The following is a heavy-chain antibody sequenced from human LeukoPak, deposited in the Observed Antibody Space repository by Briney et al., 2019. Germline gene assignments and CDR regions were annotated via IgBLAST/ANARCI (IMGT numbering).Heavy chain of an antibody. CDR3: ARVVPSSSGWYDFGY. CDR2: IIPIFGTA. CDR1: GGTFSSYA. Sequence: ASVKVSCKASGGTFSSYAISWVRQAPGQGLEWMGGIIPIFGTANYAQKFQGRVTITADESTSTAYMELSSLRSEDTAVYYCARVVPSSSGWYDFGYWGQGTLVTVSS. D-gene: IGHD6-19*01. V-gene: IGHV1-69*13. J-gene: IGHJ4*02.